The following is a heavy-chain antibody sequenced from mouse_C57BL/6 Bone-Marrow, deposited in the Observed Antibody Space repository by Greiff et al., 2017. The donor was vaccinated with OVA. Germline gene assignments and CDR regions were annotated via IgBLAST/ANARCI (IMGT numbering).Heavy chain of an antibody. D-gene: IGHD1-1*01. CDR2: INPNNGGT. CDR3: ARGTTVAFYWYFDV. Sequence: EVQLQQSGPELVKPGASVKISCKASGYTFTDYYMNWVQQSHGKSLEWIGDINPNNGGTSYNQKFTGQATLTVDKSSSTAYMELRSLTSEDSAVYYCARGTTVAFYWYFDVWGTGTTVTVSS. V-gene: IGHV1-26*01. J-gene: IGHJ1*03. CDR1: GYTFTDYY.